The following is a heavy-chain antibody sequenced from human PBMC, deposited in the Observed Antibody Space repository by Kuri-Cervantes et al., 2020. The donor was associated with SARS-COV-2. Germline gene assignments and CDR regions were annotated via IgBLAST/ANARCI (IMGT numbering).Heavy chain of an antibody. CDR2: INHSGST. Sequence: SETLSLTCAVSGYSISSGYYWGWIRQPPGKGLEWIGEINHSGSTNYNPSLKSRVTVSVDTSKNQFSLKLSSVTAADTAVYYCARLAGFGELLSAFDYWGQGTLVTVSS. CDR3: ARLAGFGELLSAFDY. J-gene: IGHJ4*02. D-gene: IGHD3-10*01. V-gene: IGHV4-38-2*01. CDR1: GYSISSGYY.